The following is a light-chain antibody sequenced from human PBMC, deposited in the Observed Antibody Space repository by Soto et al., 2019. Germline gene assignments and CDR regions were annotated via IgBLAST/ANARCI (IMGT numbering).Light chain of an antibody. CDR2: KTS. J-gene: IGKJ4*01. Sequence: DIQMTQSPSTLSASVGDRVTITCRASQSFSTWLAWYQQKPGKAPNLLIYKTSILESRVPSRFSGSGSGTEFTLTISSLQPDDFATYYCQQYNSNPLTFGGGTKVEIK. CDR1: QSFSTW. V-gene: IGKV1-5*03. CDR3: QQYNSNPLT.